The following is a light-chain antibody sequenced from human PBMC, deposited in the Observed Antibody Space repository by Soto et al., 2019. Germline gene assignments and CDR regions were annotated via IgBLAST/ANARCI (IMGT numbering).Light chain of an antibody. Sequence: DIVMTQSPLSLPVTPGEPASISCRSSQSILHSNGYNYLDWYLQKPGQSPQILISLCSNRASGVPARFSGSGSATDFTLNIARVEAEDFGVYYCMQALQSPYTFGQGTKLEIK. CDR3: MQALQSPYT. CDR2: LCS. V-gene: IGKV2-28*01. CDR1: QSILHSNGYNY. J-gene: IGKJ2*01.